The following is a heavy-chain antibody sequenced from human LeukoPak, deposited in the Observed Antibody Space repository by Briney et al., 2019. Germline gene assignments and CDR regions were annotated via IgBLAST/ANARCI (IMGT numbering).Heavy chain of an antibody. V-gene: IGHV3-7*01. Sequence: PGGSLRLSCAASGFTFSSSWMSWVRQAPGKGLEWVANIKQDGSEKNYVDSVKGRFTIFRDNAKNSLYLEMNSLRAEDTAVYYCARDFGPTYWGQGTLVTVSS. D-gene: IGHD3-16*01. CDR2: IKQDGSEK. CDR1: GFTFSSSW. J-gene: IGHJ4*02. CDR3: ARDFGPTY.